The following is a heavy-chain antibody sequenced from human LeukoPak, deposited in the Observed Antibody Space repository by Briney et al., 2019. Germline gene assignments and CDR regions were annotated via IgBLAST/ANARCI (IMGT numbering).Heavy chain of an antibody. CDR1: GFTFSSYS. CDR2: ISSSSSYI. CDR3: ARARGEVDY. D-gene: IGHD3-16*01. V-gene: IGHV3-21*01. Sequence: GRSLRLSCAASGFTFSSYSMHWVRQAPGKGLEWVSSISSSSSYIYYADSVKGRFTISRDNAKNSLYLQMNSLRAEDTAVYYCARARGEVDYWGQGTLVTVSS. J-gene: IGHJ4*02.